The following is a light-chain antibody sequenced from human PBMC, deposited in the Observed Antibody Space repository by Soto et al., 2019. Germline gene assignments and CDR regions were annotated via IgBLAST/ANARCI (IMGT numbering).Light chain of an antibody. V-gene: IGLV2-14*01. J-gene: IGLJ7*01. Sequence: QSVLTQPASVSGSLGQSITISCTGTSSDVGGYNYVSWYQQHPGKVPKLMIYEVNNRPSGVSNRFSGSKSANTASLTISGLQADDEADYYCSPFTSSSTQVFGGGTQLTVL. CDR3: SPFTSSSTQV. CDR1: SSDVGGYNY. CDR2: EVN.